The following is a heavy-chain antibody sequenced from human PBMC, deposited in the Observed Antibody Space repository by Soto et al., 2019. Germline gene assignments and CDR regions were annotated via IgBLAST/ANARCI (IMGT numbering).Heavy chain of an antibody. CDR2: INHSGST. CDR1: GGSFSGYY. V-gene: IGHV4-34*01. D-gene: IGHD3-10*01. CDR3: SGELSPKIFDY. J-gene: IGHJ4*02. Sequence: PSETLSLTCAVYGGSFSGYYWSWIRQPPGKGLEWIGEINHSGSTNYNPSLKSRVTISVDTSKNQFSLKPSSVTAADTAVYYCSGELSPKIFDYWGQGTLVTVSS.